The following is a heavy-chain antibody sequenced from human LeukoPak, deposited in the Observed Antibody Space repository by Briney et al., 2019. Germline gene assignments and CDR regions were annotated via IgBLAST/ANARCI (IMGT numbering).Heavy chain of an antibody. CDR2: INPNSGGT. CDR1: GYTFTGYY. V-gene: IGHV1-2*02. Sequence: ASVKVSCKASGYTFTGYYMHWVRQAPGQGLEWMGWINPNSGGTNYAQKFQGRVTMTRDTSISTAYMELSRLGSDDTAVYYCARDLRFGESHYYYYYYMDVWGKGATVTVSS. D-gene: IGHD3-10*01. CDR3: ARDLRFGESHYYYYYYMDV. J-gene: IGHJ6*03.